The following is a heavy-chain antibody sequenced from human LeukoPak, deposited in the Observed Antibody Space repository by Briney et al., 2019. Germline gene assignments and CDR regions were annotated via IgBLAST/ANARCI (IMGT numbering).Heavy chain of an antibody. CDR3: AKDRYSSNWLGAFDY. CDR2: ISGSGSNI. J-gene: IGHJ4*02. V-gene: IGHV3-23*01. D-gene: IGHD6-13*01. Sequence: GGSLRLSCAASGLTFSSYAMGWVRQAPGKGLEWVSAISGSGSNIYYADSVKGRFTISRDNSKNTVYLQMNSLRAEGTAVYYCAKDRYSSNWLGAFDYWGQGTLVTVSS. CDR1: GLTFSSYA.